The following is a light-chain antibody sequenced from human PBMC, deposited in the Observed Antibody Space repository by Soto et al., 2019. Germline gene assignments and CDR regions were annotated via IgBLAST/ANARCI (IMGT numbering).Light chain of an antibody. CDR1: QSLVNSDGNTY. CDR3: MQGTHWPRT. Sequence: DVVMTQSPLSLSVTLGQPASISCRSSQSLVNSDGNTYLNWFQQRPGQSPRRLIYKVSNRDSGVPDRFSGSGSGTDFTLKISRVEAEDVGVYYCMQGTHWPRTFGQGTKVEI. V-gene: IGKV2-30*01. CDR2: KVS. J-gene: IGKJ1*01.